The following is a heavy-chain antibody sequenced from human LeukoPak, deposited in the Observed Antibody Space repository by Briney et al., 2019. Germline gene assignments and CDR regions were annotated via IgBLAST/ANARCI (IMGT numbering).Heavy chain of an antibody. CDR3: AREIAAAGTAFDY. Sequence: PGGSLRLSCAASGFTVSSSYMNWVRQAPGQGLEWVSVIYSGGSTYYAESVKGRFTISRDNSKNTLYLQMDNLRAEDTAVYYCAREIAAAGTAFDYWGQGTLVTVSS. D-gene: IGHD6-13*01. CDR2: IYSGGST. CDR1: GFTVSSSY. J-gene: IGHJ4*02. V-gene: IGHV3-53*01.